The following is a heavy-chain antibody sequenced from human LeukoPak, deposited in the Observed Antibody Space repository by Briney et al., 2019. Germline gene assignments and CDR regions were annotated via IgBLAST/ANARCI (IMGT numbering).Heavy chain of an antibody. V-gene: IGHV3-66*01. CDR2: IYSGGST. Sequence: GGSLRLSCAASGFTVSSNYMSWVRQAPGKGLEWVSVIYSGGSTYYADSVKGRFTISRDNSKNTLYLQMNSLRAEDTAVYYCASSLLYYDILTGYYPFFPWGRGTLVTVSS. CDR3: ASSLLYYDILTGYYPFFP. J-gene: IGHJ5*02. D-gene: IGHD3-9*01. CDR1: GFTVSSNY.